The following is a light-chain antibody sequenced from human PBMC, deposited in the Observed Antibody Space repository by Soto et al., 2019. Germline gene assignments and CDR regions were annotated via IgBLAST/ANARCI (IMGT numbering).Light chain of an antibody. CDR1: QSVSSW. CDR2: RAS. CDR3: QQYNSYPYT. J-gene: IGKJ2*01. Sequence: DIQTTQSPSTLSASVGDRVTITCRASQSVSSWLAWYQQKPGKAPKLLIYRASSLQSGVPSRFSGSGSGTEFTLTISSLQPDDFATYYCQQYNSYPYTFGQGTKVEIK. V-gene: IGKV1-5*03.